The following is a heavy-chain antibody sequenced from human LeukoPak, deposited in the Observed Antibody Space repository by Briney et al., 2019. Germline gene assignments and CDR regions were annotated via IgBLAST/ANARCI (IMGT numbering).Heavy chain of an antibody. CDR3: ARDHRDTAMVTGVFDY. D-gene: IGHD5-18*01. V-gene: IGHV3-21*01. CDR2: ISSSSSYI. CDR1: GFTFSSYS. J-gene: IGHJ4*02. Sequence: PGGSLRLSCAASGFTFSSYSMNWVRQAPGKGLEWVSSISSSSSYIYYADSVKGRFTISRDNAKNSLYLQMNSLRAEDTAVYYCARDHRDTAMVTGVFDYWGQGTLVTVSS.